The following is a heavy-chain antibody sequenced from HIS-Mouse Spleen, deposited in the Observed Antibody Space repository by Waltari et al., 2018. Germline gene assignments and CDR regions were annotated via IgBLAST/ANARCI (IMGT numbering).Heavy chain of an antibody. J-gene: IGHJ3*02. CDR1: GYTFTSYD. V-gene: IGHV1-8*01. D-gene: IGHD3-3*01. Sequence: QVQLVQSGAEVKKPGASVKVSCKASGYTFTSYDINWVRQATGQGLEWMGWMNPNSGNTGYAQKFQGRVTMTRNTSISTAYMELSSLRSEDTAMYYCARVFFPAYYDFWSGYYDAFDIWGQGTMVTVSS. CDR2: MNPNSGNT. CDR3: ARVFFPAYYDFWSGYYDAFDI.